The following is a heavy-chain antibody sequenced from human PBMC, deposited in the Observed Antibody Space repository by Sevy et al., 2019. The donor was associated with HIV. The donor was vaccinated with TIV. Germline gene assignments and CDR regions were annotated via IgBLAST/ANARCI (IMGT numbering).Heavy chain of an antibody. J-gene: IGHJ4*02. Sequence: ASVKVSCKASVGTFSSYAISWVRQAPGQGLEWMGGIIPILGIANYAQKFQGRVTITADKSTSTAYMELSSLRSEDTAVYYCARAGMYSRIDYWGQGTLVTVSS. V-gene: IGHV1-69*10. CDR1: VGTFSSYA. CDR3: ARAGMYSRIDY. CDR2: IIPILGIA. D-gene: IGHD6-13*01.